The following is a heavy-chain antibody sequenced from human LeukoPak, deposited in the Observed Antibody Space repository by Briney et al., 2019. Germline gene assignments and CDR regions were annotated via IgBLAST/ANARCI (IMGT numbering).Heavy chain of an antibody. CDR2: IIPIFGTA. J-gene: IGHJ5*01. V-gene: IGHV1-69*01. Sequence: GSSVKVSCKASGCTFISYAISWVRQAPGQGLEWMGGIIPIFGTANYAQKFQGRVTITADESTSTAYMELSSLRSEDTAVYYCERANYDCWSGYFFAPTHTPNNWFDSWLRATIVTHSS. CDR3: ERANYDCWSGYFFAPTHTPNNWFDS. D-gene: IGHD3-3*01. CDR1: GCTFISYA.